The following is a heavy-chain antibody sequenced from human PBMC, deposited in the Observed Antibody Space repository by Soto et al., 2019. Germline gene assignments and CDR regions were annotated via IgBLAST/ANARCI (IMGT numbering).Heavy chain of an antibody. D-gene: IGHD3-10*02. CDR2: IGGHTGDT. CDR3: ARVYVRGPPGVYYDGMNV. CDR1: GYKFTSHG. V-gene: IGHV1-18*04. Sequence: QVQLVQSGPEVRKPGASVKVSCKGTGYKFTSHGISWVRQAPGQGLEWMGWIGGHTGDTNYAQRFQDRVTMTTDTSTSTAYMDLRSLRSDDTAVYYCARVYVRGPPGVYYDGMNVWGQGTTVTVSS. J-gene: IGHJ6*02.